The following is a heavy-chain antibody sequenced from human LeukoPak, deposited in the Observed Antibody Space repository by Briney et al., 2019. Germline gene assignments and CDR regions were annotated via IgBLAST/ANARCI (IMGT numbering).Heavy chain of an antibody. CDR2: VYYTGST. Sequence: KPSETLSLTCTVSGGSISSTSYYWGWIRQSPGKGLEWIGSVYYTGSTQDNPSLKGRVTISEDTSKNQFSLKLTSLTAEDTAVYYCARQLGDGYNLVYWFDPWGQGTLVTVSS. CDR1: GGSISSTSYY. D-gene: IGHD5-24*01. J-gene: IGHJ5*02. V-gene: IGHV4-39*01. CDR3: ARQLGDGYNLVYWFDP.